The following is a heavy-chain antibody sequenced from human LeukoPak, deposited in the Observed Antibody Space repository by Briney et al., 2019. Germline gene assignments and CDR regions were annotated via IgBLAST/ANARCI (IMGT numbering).Heavy chain of an antibody. J-gene: IGHJ3*02. V-gene: IGHV3-23*01. CDR3: AKLREYQLPPDAFDI. Sequence: GGSLRLSCAASGFTFSSYAMSCVRQAPGNGLEWVSAISGSGGSTYYADSVKGRFTISRDNSKNTLYLQMNSLRAEDTAVYYCAKLREYQLPPDAFDIWGQGTMVTVSS. CDR1: GFTFSSYA. CDR2: ISGSGGST. D-gene: IGHD2-2*01.